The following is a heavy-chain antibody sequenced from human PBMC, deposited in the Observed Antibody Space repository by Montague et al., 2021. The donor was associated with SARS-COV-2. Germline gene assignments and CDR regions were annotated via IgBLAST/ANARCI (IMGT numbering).Heavy chain of an antibody. CDR3: AKEIIEVAADWYFDL. D-gene: IGHD6-19*01. J-gene: IGHJ2*01. V-gene: IGHV3-33*06. CDR1: GFPFSSYG. Sequence: SLRLSCAASGFPFSSYGMHWVRQAPGKGLEWVAVIWYDGSNKYYADSVKGRFTISRDNSKNTLYLQMNSLRAEDTAVYYCAKEIIEVAADWYFDLWGRGTLVTVSS. CDR2: IWYDGSNK.